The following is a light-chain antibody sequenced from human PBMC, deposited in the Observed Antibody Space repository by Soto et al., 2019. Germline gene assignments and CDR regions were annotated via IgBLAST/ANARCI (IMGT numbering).Light chain of an antibody. CDR1: QGINSY. CDR2: DAS. V-gene: IGKV1-9*01. CDR3: QQLHDYPIT. J-gene: IGKJ5*01. Sequence: DIQMTQSPSSLSASIGDRVTIACRASQGINSYLAWFQQKPGKAPTLLIYDASTLQRGVPSSFSGGGSGTDFTLTISSLQPEDFATYYCQQLHDYPITFGQGTRLEIK.